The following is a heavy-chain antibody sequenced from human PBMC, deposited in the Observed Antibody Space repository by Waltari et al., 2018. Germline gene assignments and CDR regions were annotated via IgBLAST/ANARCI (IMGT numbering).Heavy chain of an antibody. CDR1: GVTFSSYR. CDR3: ARDGLAGLYDY. CDR2: ISSSSSYI. J-gene: IGHJ4*02. Sequence: EVQLVESGGGLVKPGGSLRLSCAASGVTFSSYRMNWGRQAPGKGLEWVSSISSSSSYIYYADSVKGRFTISRDNAKNSLYLQMNSLRAEDTAVYYCARDGLAGLYDYWGQGTLVTVSS. V-gene: IGHV3-21*01. D-gene: IGHD6-19*01.